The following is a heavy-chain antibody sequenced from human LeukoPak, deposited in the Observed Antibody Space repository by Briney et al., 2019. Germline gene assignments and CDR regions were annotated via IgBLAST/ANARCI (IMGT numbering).Heavy chain of an antibody. CDR3: ARGGNYGDYMGDY. D-gene: IGHD4-17*01. J-gene: IGHJ4*02. CDR1: GGTFSSYA. CDR2: IIPIFGTA. V-gene: IGHV1-69*06. Sequence: VASVKVSCKASGGTFSSYAISWVRQAPGQGLEWMGGIIPIFGTANYAQKFQGRVTITADKSTSTAYVELSSLRSEDTAVYYCARGGNYGDYMGDYWGQGTLVTVSS.